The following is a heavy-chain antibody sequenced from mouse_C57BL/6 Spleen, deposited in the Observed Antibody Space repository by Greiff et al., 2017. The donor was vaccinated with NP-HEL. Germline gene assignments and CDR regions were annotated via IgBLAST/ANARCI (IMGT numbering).Heavy chain of an antibody. CDR1: GYAFSSSW. CDR2: IYPGDGDT. V-gene: IGHV1-82*01. J-gene: IGHJ4*01. Sequence: QVQLQQSGPELVKPGASVKISCKASGYAFSSSWMNWVKQRPGKGLEWIGRIYPGDGDTNYNGKFKGKATLTADKSSSTAYMQRSSLTSEDSAVYFCARDLLWVYYYAMDYWGQGTSVTVSS. CDR3: ARDLLWVYYYAMDY. D-gene: IGHD2-1*01.